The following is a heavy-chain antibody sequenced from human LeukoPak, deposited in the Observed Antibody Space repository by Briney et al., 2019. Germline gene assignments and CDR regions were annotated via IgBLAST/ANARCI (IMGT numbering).Heavy chain of an antibody. Sequence: GGSLRLSCAASGFTFSGYSINWVRQAPGKGLEWVSSISSISTYIYYADSVKGRLTISRDNAKNSLYLQMNSLRAEDTAVYYCARLSGSFGRYYFDYWGQGTLVTVSS. D-gene: IGHD1-26*01. CDR1: GFTFSGYS. V-gene: IGHV3-21*01. CDR2: ISSISTYI. J-gene: IGHJ4*02. CDR3: ARLSGSFGRYYFDY.